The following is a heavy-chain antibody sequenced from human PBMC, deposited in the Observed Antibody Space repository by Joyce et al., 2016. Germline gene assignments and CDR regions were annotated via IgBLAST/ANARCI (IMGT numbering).Heavy chain of an antibody. Sequence: QVQLVESGGGVVQPGRSLRLSCAAAGFTFSSYAMNWVRQAPGKGLDWVAIISYDGNNKYYADSVKCRFPISRANSKNTLYLQMNSLRADDTAVYYCARGLQWKPYYFDSWGQGTLVTVSS. CDR3: ARGLQWKPYYFDS. V-gene: IGHV3-30*16. D-gene: IGHD1-26*01. J-gene: IGHJ4*02. CDR1: GFTFSSYA. CDR2: ISYDGNNK.